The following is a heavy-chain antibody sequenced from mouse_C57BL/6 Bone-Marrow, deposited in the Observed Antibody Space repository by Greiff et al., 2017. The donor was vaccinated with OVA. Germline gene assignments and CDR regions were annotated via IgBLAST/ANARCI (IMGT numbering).Heavy chain of an antibody. CDR1: GYTFTDYE. V-gene: IGHV1-15*01. CDR2: IDPETGGT. Sequence: QVQLKQSGAELVRPGASVTLSCKASGYTFTDYEMHWVKQTPVHGLEWIGAIDPETGGTAYNQKFKGKAILTADKSSSTAYMELRSLTSEDSAVYYCRDGYSYWYFDVWGTGTTVTVSS. J-gene: IGHJ1*03. CDR3: RDGYSYWYFDV. D-gene: IGHD2-3*01.